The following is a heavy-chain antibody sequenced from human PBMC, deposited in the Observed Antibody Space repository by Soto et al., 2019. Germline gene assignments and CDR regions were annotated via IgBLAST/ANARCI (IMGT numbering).Heavy chain of an antibody. CDR2: ISSSSSYI. CDR3: ARADPYGYDSIGYYN. CDR1: GFTFSSYS. V-gene: IGHV3-21*01. D-gene: IGHD3-22*01. Sequence: KPGGSLRLSCAASGFTFSSYSMNWVRQAPGKGLEWVSSISSSSSYIYYADSVKGRFTISRDNAKNSLYLQMNSLRAEDTAVYYCARADPYGYDSIGYYNWGQGTLVTVSS. J-gene: IGHJ4*02.